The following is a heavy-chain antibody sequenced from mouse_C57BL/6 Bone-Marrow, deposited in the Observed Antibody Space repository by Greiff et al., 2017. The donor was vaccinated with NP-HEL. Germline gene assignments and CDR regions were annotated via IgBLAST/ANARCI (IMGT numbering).Heavy chain of an antibody. D-gene: IGHD2-1*01. J-gene: IGHJ2*01. V-gene: IGHV1-81*01. CDR3: ASVWMSTMVTRTW. Sequence: VKLMESGAELARPGASVKLSCKASGYTFTSYGISWVKQRTGQGLEWIGEIYPRSGNTYYNEKFKGKATLTADKSPSTAYMELRSLTSEDSAVYFCASVWMSTMVTRTWWGQGTTLTVSS. CDR2: IYPRSGNT. CDR1: GYTFTSYG.